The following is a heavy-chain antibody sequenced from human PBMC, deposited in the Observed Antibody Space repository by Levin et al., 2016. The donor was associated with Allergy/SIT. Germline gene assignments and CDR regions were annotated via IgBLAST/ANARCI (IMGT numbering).Heavy chain of an antibody. CDR1: GGSISSGGYS. Sequence: SETLSLTCAVSGGSISSGGYSWSWIRQPPGKGLEWIGYIYYSGSTYYNPSLKSRVTISVDTSKNQFSLKLSSVTAADTAVYYCAGRSQGDSSGRPFDYWGQGTLVTVSS. D-gene: IGHD3-22*01. CDR2: IYYSGST. CDR3: AGRSQGDSSGRPFDY. V-gene: IGHV4-30-4*07. J-gene: IGHJ4*02.